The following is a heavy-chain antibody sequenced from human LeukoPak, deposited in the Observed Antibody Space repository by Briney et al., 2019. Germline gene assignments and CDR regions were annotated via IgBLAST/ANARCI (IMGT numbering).Heavy chain of an antibody. CDR2: IIPIFGTA. D-gene: IGHD2-2*01. Sequence: GASVKVSCKASGGTLSRYAISWVRQAPGQGLEWMGGIIPIFGTANYAQKFQGRVTMTRDTSISTAYMELSRLRSDDTAVYYCARVGCSSTSCYVGGNRSNWFDPWGQGTLVTVSS. V-gene: IGHV1-69*05. J-gene: IGHJ5*02. CDR3: ARVGCSSTSCYVGGNRSNWFDP. CDR1: GGTLSRYA.